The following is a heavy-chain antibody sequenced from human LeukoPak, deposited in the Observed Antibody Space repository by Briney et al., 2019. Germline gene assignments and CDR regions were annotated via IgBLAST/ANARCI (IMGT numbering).Heavy chain of an antibody. V-gene: IGHV3-30*04. Sequence: GGSLRLSCAASGFTFSSYVMHWVRQAPGKGLEWVAIISYDGSNEYYADSVKGRFTISRDNSKNTLYLQMNSLRAEDTAVYYCAKEPEPYYDIFGDWGQGTLVTVSS. CDR2: ISYDGSNE. CDR3: AKEPEPYYDIFGD. J-gene: IGHJ4*02. CDR1: GFTFSSYV. D-gene: IGHD3-9*01.